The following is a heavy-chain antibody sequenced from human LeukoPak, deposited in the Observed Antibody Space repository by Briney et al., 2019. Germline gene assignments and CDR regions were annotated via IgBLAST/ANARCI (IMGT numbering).Heavy chain of an antibody. V-gene: IGHV1-69*13. Sequence: ASAKVSCQAYGGTLSSYAISWERHAPGQGLEWMGGIIPIFGTATYAQKLQGRVTSTADESTSTAYMELSSLRSEDTAVYYCARERPRGGAFDIWGQGTMVTVSS. D-gene: IGHD6-25*01. J-gene: IGHJ3*02. CDR2: IIPIFGTA. CDR1: GGTLSSYA. CDR3: ARERPRGGAFDI.